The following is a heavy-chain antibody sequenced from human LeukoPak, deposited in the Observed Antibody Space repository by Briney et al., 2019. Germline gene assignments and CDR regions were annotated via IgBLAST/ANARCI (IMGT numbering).Heavy chain of an antibody. V-gene: IGHV3-30*18. CDR2: ISYDGSNK. J-gene: IGHJ4*02. Sequence: GGSLRLSCAASGFTFSSYGMHWGCQAPGKGLEWVAVISYDGSNKYYADSVKGRFTISRDNSKNTLYLQMNSLRAEDTAVYYWTKDHYEVRGVITCFDYWGQGTLVTVSS. D-gene: IGHD3-10*01. CDR3: TKDHYEVRGVITCFDY. CDR1: GFTFSSYG.